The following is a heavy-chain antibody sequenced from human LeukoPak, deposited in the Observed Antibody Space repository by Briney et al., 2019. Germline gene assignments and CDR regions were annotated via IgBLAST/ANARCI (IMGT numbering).Heavy chain of an antibody. CDR3: ARDTPIVGASGGAFDI. V-gene: IGHV1-18*01. Sequence: GASVKVSCKASGYTFTSYGISWVRQAPGQGLEWMGWISAYNGNTNYAQKLQGRVTMTTDTSTSTAYMELRSLRSDDTAVYYCARDTPIVGASGGAFDIWGQGTMVTVSS. CDR2: ISAYNGNT. CDR1: GYTFTSYG. D-gene: IGHD1-26*01. J-gene: IGHJ3*02.